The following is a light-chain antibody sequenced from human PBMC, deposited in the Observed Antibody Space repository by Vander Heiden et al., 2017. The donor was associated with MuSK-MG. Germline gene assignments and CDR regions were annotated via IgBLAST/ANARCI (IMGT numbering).Light chain of an antibody. CDR1: QSVSSN. Sequence: EIVMTQSPATLSVSPGERATLSCRASQSVSSNLAWYQHKPGQAPRLLIYGASNSANGIPDRFSDSGYATEFTLTSSGRQSEDFAVYYGPQDHTLRTFGQGTKVEIK. V-gene: IGKV3-15*01. J-gene: IGKJ1*01. CDR2: GAS. CDR3: PQDHTLRT.